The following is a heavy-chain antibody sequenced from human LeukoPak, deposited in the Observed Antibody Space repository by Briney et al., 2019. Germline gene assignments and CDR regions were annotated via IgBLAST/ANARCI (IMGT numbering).Heavy chain of an antibody. CDR2: ISSSGSTI. CDR1: GFTFSSYE. Sequence: GGSLRLSCAATGFTFSSYEMNWVRQAPGKGLEWVSYISSSGSTIYHADSVKGRFTISRDNAKNALYLQMNSLRAEDTAVYYCAKAEGYDILTGLDYWGQGTLVTVSS. D-gene: IGHD3-9*01. J-gene: IGHJ4*02. V-gene: IGHV3-48*03. CDR3: AKAEGYDILTGLDY.